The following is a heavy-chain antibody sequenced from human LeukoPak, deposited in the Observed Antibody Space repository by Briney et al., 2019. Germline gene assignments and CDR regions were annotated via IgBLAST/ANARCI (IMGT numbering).Heavy chain of an antibody. Sequence: ASVKVSCKASGGTFSSYAISWVRQAPGQGLELKGGIIPIFGTANYAQKFQGRVTITADESTSTAYMELSSLRSEDTAVYYCARDSLHVDTAMVSDYWGQGTLVTVSS. CDR2: IIPIFGTA. CDR1: GGTFSSYA. CDR3: ARDSLHVDTAMVSDY. V-gene: IGHV1-69*13. D-gene: IGHD5-18*01. J-gene: IGHJ4*02.